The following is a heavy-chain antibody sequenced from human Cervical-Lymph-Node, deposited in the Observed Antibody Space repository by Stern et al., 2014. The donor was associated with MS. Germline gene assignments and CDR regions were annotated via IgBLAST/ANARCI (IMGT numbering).Heavy chain of an antibody. CDR2: INPKSVVT. Sequence: VQLVESGADVKKPGASVKVSCKASGYTFTAYNMHWLRQAPGQALEWMGRINPKSVVTNYAQKFQDRVTMTRYTSISTVYMELSRLRSNDTAMYYCATRRGCSGGSCSSRSLDYWGQGTLVTVSS. CDR3: ATRRGCSGGSCSSRSLDY. J-gene: IGHJ4*02. V-gene: IGHV1-2*06. CDR1: GYTFTAYN. D-gene: IGHD2-15*01.